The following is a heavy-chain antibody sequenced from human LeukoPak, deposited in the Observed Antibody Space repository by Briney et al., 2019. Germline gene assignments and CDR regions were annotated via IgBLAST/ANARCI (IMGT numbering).Heavy chain of an antibody. CDR1: GFTVSSNY. D-gene: IGHD3-22*01. CDR2: IYSGGST. J-gene: IGHJ4*02. CDR3: ASRPSSAYYY. Sequence: GGSLRLSCAASGFTVSSNYMSWARQAPGKGLEWVSVIYSGGSTYYADSVKGRFTISRDNSKNTLYLQMNSLRAEDTAVYYCASRPSSAYYYWGQGTLVTVSS. V-gene: IGHV3-66*01.